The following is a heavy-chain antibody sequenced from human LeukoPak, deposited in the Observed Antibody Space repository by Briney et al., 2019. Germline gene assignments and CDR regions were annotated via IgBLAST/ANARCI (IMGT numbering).Heavy chain of an antibody. D-gene: IGHD3-3*01. CDR1: GGTFSSYA. CDR3: ASYYYFWSGPYYFDY. CDR2: IIPIFGTA. V-gene: IGHV1-69*13. Sequence: SVKVSCKASGGTFSSYAISWVRQAPGQRLEWMGGIIPIFGTANYAQKFQGRVTITADESTSTAYLELSSLRSEDTAVYYCASYYYFWSGPYYFDYWRQGTLVTVSS. J-gene: IGHJ4*02.